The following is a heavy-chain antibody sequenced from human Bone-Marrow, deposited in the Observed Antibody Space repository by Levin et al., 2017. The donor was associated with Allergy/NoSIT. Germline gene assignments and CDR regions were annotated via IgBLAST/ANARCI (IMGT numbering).Heavy chain of an antibody. J-gene: IGHJ4*02. Sequence: SVKVSCKASGGAFRSYTISWVRQAPGQGLEWMGGSIPIFDSINYSYKFQDRVTITADESTATSYMELSRLRSDDTAVYYCARGRDGFNHFDFWGQGTLVTVSS. V-gene: IGHV1-69*13. CDR2: SIPIFDSI. CDR1: GGAFRSYT. CDR3: ARGRDGFNHFDF.